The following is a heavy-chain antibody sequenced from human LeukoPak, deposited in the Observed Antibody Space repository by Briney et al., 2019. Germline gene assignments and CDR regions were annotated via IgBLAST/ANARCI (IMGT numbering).Heavy chain of an antibody. CDR3: ASQHGIVGAVDAFDI. J-gene: IGHJ3*02. Sequence: GESLKISCKGSGYSFTSYWIGWVRQMPGKGLEWMGIIYPGDSDTRYSPSFQGQVTISADKSISTAYLQWSSLKASDTAMYYCASQHGIVGAVDAFDIWGQGTMVTVSS. CDR1: GYSFTSYW. CDR2: IYPGDSDT. V-gene: IGHV5-51*01. D-gene: IGHD1-26*01.